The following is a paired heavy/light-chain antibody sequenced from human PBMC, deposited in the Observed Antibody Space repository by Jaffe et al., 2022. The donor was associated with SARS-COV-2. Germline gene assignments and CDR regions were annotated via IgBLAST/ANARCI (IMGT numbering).Light chain of an antibody. Sequence: DIQMTQAPSSLSASVGDRVTITCRASQSITKYLDWYQQKPGKAPKLLIHQASSLVSGVPSRFSGSGSGTDFTLTISSLQPEDFATYHCQQGYSAPFTFGRGTKLEFK. CDR1: QSITKY. CDR3: QQGYSAPFT. V-gene: IGKV1-39*01. J-gene: IGKJ2*01. CDR2: QAS.
Heavy chain of an antibody. J-gene: IGHJ5*02. V-gene: IGHV1-46*04. D-gene: IGHD6-13*01. CDR3: VISGGNVQAPAGIVDWFNP. Sequence: QVQLVQSGAEVKKPGASVKVSCKASGYTFTDHFIHWVRQVPGEGLEWMGMINPNGGSTTYAQKLQGRFTMTRDTSTSTVYMELSGLMSDDTAVYYCVISGGNVQAPAGIVDWFNPWGQGTMVTVSS. CDR2: INPNGGST. CDR1: GYTFTDHF.